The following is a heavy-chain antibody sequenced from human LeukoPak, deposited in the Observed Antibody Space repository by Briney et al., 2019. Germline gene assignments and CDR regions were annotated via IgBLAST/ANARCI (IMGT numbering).Heavy chain of an antibody. CDR2: IKQDGGEK. D-gene: IGHD3-10*01. J-gene: IGHJ6*04. CDR1: GFTVSGYW. Sequence: GGSLRLSCAASGFTVSGYWMSWLRQPPGKGLEWVANIKQDGGEKYYVDSVKGRFTISRDNAKNSLYLQMNSLRAEDTAVYYCARDRGFGQADVWGKGTTVTVSS. V-gene: IGHV3-7*01. CDR3: ARDRGFGQADV.